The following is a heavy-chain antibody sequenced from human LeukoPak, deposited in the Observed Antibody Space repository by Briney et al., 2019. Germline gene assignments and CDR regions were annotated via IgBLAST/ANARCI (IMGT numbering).Heavy chain of an antibody. V-gene: IGHV3-74*01. Sequence: GGSLRLSCAASGFTFSSYWMHWVRQGPGKGLVWVSRINTDGSETTYADSVKGRFTISRDNAKNTLYLQMNSLRAEDTAVYYCARGVTSNAPSDCWGQGTLVTVSS. CDR2: INTDGSET. J-gene: IGHJ4*02. CDR1: GFTFSSYW. D-gene: IGHD4-11*01. CDR3: ARGVTSNAPSDC.